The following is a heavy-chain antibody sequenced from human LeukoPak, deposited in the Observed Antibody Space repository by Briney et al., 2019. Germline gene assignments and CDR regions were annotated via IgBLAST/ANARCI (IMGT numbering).Heavy chain of an antibody. CDR3: AKGMYYYEYYFDY. J-gene: IGHJ4*02. V-gene: IGHV3-23*01. CDR2: IYDDNT. D-gene: IGHD3-22*01. CDR1: GFTVSAYA. Sequence: GGSLRLSCAASGFTVSAYAMAWVRQAPGKGLEWVSTIYDDNTYYADSVKGRFTISRDNSKNTLYLQMNSLRAEDTAVYYCAKGMYYYEYYFDYWGQGTLVTVSS.